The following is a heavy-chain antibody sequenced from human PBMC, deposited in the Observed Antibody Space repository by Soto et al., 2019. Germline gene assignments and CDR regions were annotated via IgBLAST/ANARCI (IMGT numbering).Heavy chain of an antibody. J-gene: IGHJ1*01. CDR1: GGSFSGYY. D-gene: IGHD3-10*01. CDR3: ARGQSKWFGELSRINRAEYFQH. Sequence: QVQLQQWGAGLLKPSETLSLTCAVYGGSFSGYYWSWIRQPPGKGLEWIGEINHSGSTNYNPSLKSRVTISVDTSKNQFSLQLSSVTAADTAVYYCARGQSKWFGELSRINRAEYFQHWGQGTLVTVSS. CDR2: INHSGST. V-gene: IGHV4-34*01.